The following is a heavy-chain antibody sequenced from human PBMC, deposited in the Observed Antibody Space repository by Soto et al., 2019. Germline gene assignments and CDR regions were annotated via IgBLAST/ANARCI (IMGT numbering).Heavy chain of an antibody. CDR1: GFTSSSYS. J-gene: IGHJ6*02. Sequence: GGSLRLSCAASGFTSSSYSINWGRQAPGKGLEWVSSISSSSSYIYYADSVKGRFTISRDNAKNSLYLQMNSLRAEDTAVYYCARDPSSALGYYYYGMDVWGQGTTVTVSS. CDR2: ISSSSSYI. V-gene: IGHV3-21*01. D-gene: IGHD5-18*01. CDR3: ARDPSSALGYYYYGMDV.